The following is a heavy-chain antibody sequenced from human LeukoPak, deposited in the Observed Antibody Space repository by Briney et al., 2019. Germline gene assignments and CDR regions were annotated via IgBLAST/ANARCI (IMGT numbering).Heavy chain of an antibody. V-gene: IGHV3-7*01. CDR2: IKQDGSEK. J-gene: IGHJ4*02. Sequence: GGSLRLSCAASGFTFSSYWMSWVRQAPGKGLERVANIKQDGSEKYYVDSVKGRFTISRDNAKNSLYLQMNSLRAEDTAVYYCARERSGRWYYYDSSGYGYFDYWGQGTLVTVSS. D-gene: IGHD3-22*01. CDR3: ARERSGRWYYYDSSGYGYFDY. CDR1: GFTFSSYW.